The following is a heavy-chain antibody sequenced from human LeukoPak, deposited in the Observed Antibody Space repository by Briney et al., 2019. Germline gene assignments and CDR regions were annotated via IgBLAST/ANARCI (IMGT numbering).Heavy chain of an antibody. CDR2: IYSAGNT. J-gene: IGHJ3*01. V-gene: IGHV3-53*01. D-gene: IGHD3-10*01. CDR3: ARAIGSPDAFDV. CDR1: GFTFTNYY. Sequence: PGGSLTLSCSASGFTFTNYYMSWVRQAPGKGLEWVSIIYSAGNTYYADSVKGRFTISRDNSKNTLYLQMNSLRVEDTAVYYCARAIGSPDAFDVWGQGTMVTVSS.